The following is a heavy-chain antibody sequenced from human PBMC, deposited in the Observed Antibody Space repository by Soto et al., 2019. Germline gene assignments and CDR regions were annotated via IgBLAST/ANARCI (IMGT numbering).Heavy chain of an antibody. CDR3: SRGGYQLLFAFDI. D-gene: IGHD2-2*01. V-gene: IGHV3-74*01. Sequence: EVQLVESGGGLVQPGGSLRLSCAASGFTFSSYWMHWVRQAPGKGLVWVSRINSDGSSTSYADSVKGRFTISRDNAKNTLYLQMNSLRAEETAVYYCSRGGYQLLFAFDIWGQGTMVTVSS. CDR2: INSDGSST. CDR1: GFTFSSYW. J-gene: IGHJ3*02.